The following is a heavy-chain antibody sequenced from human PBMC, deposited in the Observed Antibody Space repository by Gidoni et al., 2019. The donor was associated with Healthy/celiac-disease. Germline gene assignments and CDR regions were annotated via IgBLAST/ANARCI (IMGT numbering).Heavy chain of an antibody. D-gene: IGHD4-17*01. J-gene: IGHJ4*02. CDR1: GFTVSSND. CDR2: IYSGGST. CDR3: ARTTPLYGDTFYYFDY. V-gene: IGHV3-53*01. Sequence: EVQLVESGGGLIQPGGSLRLSCAASGFTVSSNDMSWVRQAPGKGLAWVSGIYSGGSTYYADSVKGRFTISRDNAKNTLYLQMNSLRAEDTAVDYCARTTPLYGDTFYYFDYWGQGTLVTVSS.